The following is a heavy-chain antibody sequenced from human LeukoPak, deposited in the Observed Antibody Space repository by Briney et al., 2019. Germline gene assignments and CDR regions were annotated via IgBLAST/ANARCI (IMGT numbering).Heavy chain of an antibody. CDR1: GYTFNSCG. D-gene: IGHD2-2*01. J-gene: IGHJ5*02. CDR2: NNPFNANT. Sequence: ASVKVSCKASGYTFNSCGITWVRQAPGQGLEWMGWNNPFNANTAYAQNLQGRVTMTTDTSTNTAYMDLRSLGSDDTAVYYCARDFTPPYCTSTSCPRGGWFDPWGQGTLVTVSS. V-gene: IGHV1-18*01. CDR3: ARDFTPPYCTSTSCPRGGWFDP.